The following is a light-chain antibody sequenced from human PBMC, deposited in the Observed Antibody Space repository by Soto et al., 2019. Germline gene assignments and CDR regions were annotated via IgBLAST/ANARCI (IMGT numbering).Light chain of an antibody. CDR3: MQSTQLPPT. J-gene: IGKJ5*01. CDR2: EVS. Sequence: EVVLTQSPATLSLSPGERATLSCRASQNVRTFLDWYQQKPGQAPRLLIYEVSTRVSGVPDRFSGSGSGTDFTLEISRVETDDVGIYYCMQSTQLPPTFGQGTRLEIK. CDR1: QNVRTF. V-gene: IGKV3-11*01.